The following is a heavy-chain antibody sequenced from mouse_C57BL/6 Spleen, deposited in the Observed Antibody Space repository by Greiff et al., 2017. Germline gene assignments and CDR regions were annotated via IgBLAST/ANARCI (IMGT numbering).Heavy chain of an antibody. Sequence: QVQLQQSGAELMKPGASVKLSCKATGYTFTGYWIEWVKQRPGHGLEWIGEILPGSGSTNYNEKFKGKATFTADTSSNTAYMQLSSLTTEDSAIYYCARTDYYGSSYGAWFAYWGQGTLVTVSA. CDR2: ILPGSGST. CDR1: GYTFTGYW. J-gene: IGHJ3*01. V-gene: IGHV1-9*01. CDR3: ARTDYYGSSYGAWFAY. D-gene: IGHD1-1*01.